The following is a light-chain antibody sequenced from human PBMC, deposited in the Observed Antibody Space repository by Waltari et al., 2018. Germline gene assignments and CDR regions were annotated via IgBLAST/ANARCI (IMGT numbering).Light chain of an antibody. CDR2: VNSDGSH. CDR1: SWHSSNV. Sequence: QLVLTQSPSASASLGASVKLTCTLSSWHSSNVIPWLQQQPEKGPLYLMKVNSDGSHSKGDKIPDRFSGASSGAEHFLTISSLQSEDEADYYCQTGGHGTWVFGGGTKLTVL. CDR3: QTGGHGTWV. J-gene: IGLJ3*02. V-gene: IGLV4-69*01.